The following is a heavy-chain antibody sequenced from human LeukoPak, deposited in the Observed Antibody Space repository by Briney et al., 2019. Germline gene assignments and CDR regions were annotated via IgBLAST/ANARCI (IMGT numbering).Heavy chain of an antibody. Sequence: PGGSLRLSCAASGFTFDDYAMHWVRQAPGKGLEWVSGISWHSGSIGYADSVKGRFTISRDNSKNTLYLQMNSLRAEDTAVYYCAKDPSGWPYYYYYMDVWGKGTTVTISS. CDR3: AKDPSGWPYYYYYMDV. D-gene: IGHD6-19*01. V-gene: IGHV3-9*01. J-gene: IGHJ6*03. CDR2: ISWHSGSI. CDR1: GFTFDDYA.